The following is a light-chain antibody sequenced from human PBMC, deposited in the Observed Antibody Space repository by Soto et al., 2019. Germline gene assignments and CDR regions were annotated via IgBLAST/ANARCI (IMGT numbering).Light chain of an antibody. J-gene: IGKJ4*01. Sequence: EIVLTQSPGTLSLSPGERATLSCRASQSVTNNQFAWFRRKPGQAPRLLIWGVSNRATGIPDRFSGSGSGTDFTLTISSLEPEDFAVYYCQQRSNWPPLTFGGGTKVDIK. CDR2: GVS. CDR1: QSVTNN. V-gene: IGKV3D-20*02. CDR3: QQRSNWPPLT.